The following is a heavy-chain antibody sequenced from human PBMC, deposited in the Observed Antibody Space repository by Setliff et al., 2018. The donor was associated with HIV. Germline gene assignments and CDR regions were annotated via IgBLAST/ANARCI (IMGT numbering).Heavy chain of an antibody. CDR3: ARVREKGYCSGGSCYSYYYYYMDV. D-gene: IGHD2-15*01. J-gene: IGHJ6*03. Sequence: SLKISCAASGFTFSSYGMHWVRQAPGKGLEWVAVIWYDGSNKYYADSVKGRFTISRDNSKNTLYLQMNSLRAEDTAVYYCARVREKGYCSGGSCYSYYYYYMDVWGKGTTVTVSS. CDR1: GFTFSSYG. CDR2: IWYDGSNK. V-gene: IGHV3-33*01.